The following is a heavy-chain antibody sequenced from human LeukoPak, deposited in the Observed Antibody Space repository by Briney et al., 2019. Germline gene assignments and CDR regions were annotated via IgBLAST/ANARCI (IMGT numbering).Heavy chain of an antibody. Sequence: MAGGSLRLSCAASGFTFSSYSMNWVRQAPGKGLEWVSSISSSSSYIYYADSVKGRFTISRDNAKNSLYLQMNSLRAEDTAVYYCARDRVVVVPAAILFDYWGQGTLVTVSS. CDR3: ARDRVVVVPAAILFDY. CDR2: ISSSSSYI. CDR1: GFTFSSYS. V-gene: IGHV3-21*01. J-gene: IGHJ4*02. D-gene: IGHD2-2*02.